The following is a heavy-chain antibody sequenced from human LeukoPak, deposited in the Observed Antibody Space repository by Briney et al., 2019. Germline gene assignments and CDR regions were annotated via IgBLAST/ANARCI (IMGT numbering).Heavy chain of an antibody. CDR1: GFTFSNAW. CDR2: TKSKIDGATA. J-gene: IGHJ4*02. Sequence: GGSLRLSCAASGFTFSNAWMNWVRQAPGKGLEWVGRTKSKIDGATADYAAPVKGRFTISKDDSNDTLYMQMSSLKIEDTAVYYCTPDPLLGMGGQGTLVTVSS. D-gene: IGHD3-3*01. V-gene: IGHV3-15*01. CDR3: TPDPLLGM.